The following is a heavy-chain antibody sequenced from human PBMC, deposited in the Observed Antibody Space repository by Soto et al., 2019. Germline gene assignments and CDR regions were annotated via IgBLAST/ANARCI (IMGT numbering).Heavy chain of an antibody. CDR1: GDSVSSNSAA. D-gene: IGHD6-19*01. V-gene: IGHV6-1*01. CDR2: TYYRSKWYN. CDR3: ARLAPGGSGGGGDY. J-gene: IGHJ4*02. Sequence: QTLSLTCVISGDSVSSNSAAWNWIRQSPSRGLEWLGRTYYRSKWYNDYAVSVKSRITINPDTSKNHFSLQLNSVTPEDTAVYYCARLAPGGSGGGGDYWGQGTLVTVSS.